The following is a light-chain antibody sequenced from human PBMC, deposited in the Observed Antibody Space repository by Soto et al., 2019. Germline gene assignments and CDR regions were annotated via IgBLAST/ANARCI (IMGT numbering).Light chain of an antibody. Sequence: DFQMSQSPSSLSASVGDRVTITCRASQNIVDYLNWYQQKPGKAPKLLIYAASSLQSGVPSRFSGSGSVTDFTLTVSSLQPEDVASYYCQHSWTFGQGTKLEI. J-gene: IGKJ2*01. CDR1: QNIVDY. CDR3: QHSWT. CDR2: AAS. V-gene: IGKV1-39*01.